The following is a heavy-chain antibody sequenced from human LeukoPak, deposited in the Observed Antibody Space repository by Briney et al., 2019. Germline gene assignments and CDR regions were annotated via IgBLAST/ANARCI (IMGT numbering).Heavy chain of an antibody. Sequence: ASVKVSCKASGGTLSSYVINWVRQAPGQGLEWMGGIIPLFGTPNYAQRFQGRLTITADESTNTVYMELSSLRFDDTAVYYCASLLETYSSGLYTVDYWGQGTLLTVSS. J-gene: IGHJ4*02. D-gene: IGHD6-19*01. CDR2: IIPLFGTP. V-gene: IGHV1-69*13. CDR1: GGTLSSYV. CDR3: ASLLETYSSGLYTVDY.